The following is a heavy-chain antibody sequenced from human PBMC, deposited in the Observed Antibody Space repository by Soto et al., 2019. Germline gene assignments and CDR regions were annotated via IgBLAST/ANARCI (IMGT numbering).Heavy chain of an antibody. D-gene: IGHD3-10*02. CDR2: INAGNGNT. CDR3: ARYQSGIGYYVDWFDP. V-gene: IGHV1-3*01. J-gene: IGHJ5*02. Sequence: QGHLVQSGAAVKKPGASVKVSCKASGYIFNNHAMHWVRQTPGQRLEWMGRINAGNGNTYYSQNSKDRGTFTRDTIATTVLMELTSLTFENTAVYSCARYQSGIGYYVDWFDPWGQGTLVTVSS. CDR1: GYIFNNHA.